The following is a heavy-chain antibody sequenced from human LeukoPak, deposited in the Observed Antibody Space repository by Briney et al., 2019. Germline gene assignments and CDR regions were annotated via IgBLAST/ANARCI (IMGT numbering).Heavy chain of an antibody. J-gene: IGHJ6*03. Sequence: SETLSLTCTVSGGSISSHYWSWIRQPPGKGLEWLGYIYYSGSSNYNPSLKSRVTMSADTSKNQFSLKLSSVTAADTAVYYCARVPRSYYYYYYMDVWGKGTTVTVSS. CDR1: GGSISSHY. V-gene: IGHV4-59*11. CDR2: IYYSGSS. CDR3: ARVPRSYYYYYYMDV.